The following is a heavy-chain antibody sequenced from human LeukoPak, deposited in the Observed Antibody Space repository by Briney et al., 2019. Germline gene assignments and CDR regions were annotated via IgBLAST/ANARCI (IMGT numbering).Heavy chain of an antibody. Sequence: PSETLSLTCTVSGGSISSYYWSWIRQPPGKGLEWIGYIYYSGSTNYNPSLKSRVTISVDTSKNQFSLKLSSVTAADTAVYYCARLRGQWLVHGYCDYGGKGTLVTVSS. CDR1: GGSISSYY. D-gene: IGHD6-19*01. J-gene: IGHJ4*02. CDR2: IYYSGST. CDR3: ARLRGQWLVHGYCDY. V-gene: IGHV4-59*08.